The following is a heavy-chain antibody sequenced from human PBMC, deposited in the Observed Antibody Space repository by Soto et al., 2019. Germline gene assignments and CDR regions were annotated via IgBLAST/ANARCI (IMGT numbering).Heavy chain of an antibody. CDR3: TRGGVGYYYYGMDV. CDR2: INSDGSST. J-gene: IGHJ6*02. V-gene: IGHV3-74*01. D-gene: IGHD3-3*01. CDR1: GFTFSSYW. Sequence: GGSLRLSCAASGFTFSSYWMHWVRQAPGKGLVWVSRINSDGSSTTYADSVKGRFSISRDNARNTLYLQMNSLRAEDTAVYHCTRGGVGYYYYGMDVWGQGTTVTVSS.